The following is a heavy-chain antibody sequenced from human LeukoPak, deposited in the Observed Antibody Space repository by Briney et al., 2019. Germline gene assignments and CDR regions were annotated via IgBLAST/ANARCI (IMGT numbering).Heavy chain of an antibody. V-gene: IGHV3-23*01. Sequence: GGSLRLSCAASGFTFSNYAMSWVRQAPGKGLEWVSSISGSGGSTLYADSVKGRFTISRDSSKNTLYLQMNSLRAEDTAVYYCAKAYYDSSGYYNYFDYWGQGTLVTVSS. J-gene: IGHJ4*02. CDR2: ISGSGGST. CDR1: GFTFSNYA. CDR3: AKAYYDSSGYYNYFDY. D-gene: IGHD3-22*01.